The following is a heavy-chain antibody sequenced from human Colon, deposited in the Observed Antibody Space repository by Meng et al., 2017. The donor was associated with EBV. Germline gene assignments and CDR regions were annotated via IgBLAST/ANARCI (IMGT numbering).Heavy chain of an antibody. CDR1: GGSISSVYW. J-gene: IGHJ4*02. V-gene: IGHV4-4*02. Sequence: QVPIPESGPGLVKPSETLSLTCAVSGGSISSVYWWTWVRQSPGKGLEWIGEIYHSGSTNYNPSLKSRVTISVDKSKNQFSLKLTSVTAADTAVYYCARGGYYSFDYWGQRTLVTVSS. CDR3: ARGGYYSFDY. D-gene: IGHD5-18*01. CDR2: IYHSGST.